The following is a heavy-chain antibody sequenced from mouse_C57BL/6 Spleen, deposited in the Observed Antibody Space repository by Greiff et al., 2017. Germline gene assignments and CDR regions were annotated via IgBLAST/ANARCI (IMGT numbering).Heavy chain of an antibody. D-gene: IGHD2-1*01. Sequence: VQLKQSGPVLVKPGASVKMSCKASGYTFTDYYMNWVKQSHGKSLEWIGVINPYNGGTSYNQKFKGKATLTVDKSSSTAYMELNSLTSEDSAVYYCAREGIYYGNFMDYWGQGTSVTVSS. J-gene: IGHJ4*01. CDR1: GYTFTDYY. CDR2: INPYNGGT. V-gene: IGHV1-19*01. CDR3: AREGIYYGNFMDY.